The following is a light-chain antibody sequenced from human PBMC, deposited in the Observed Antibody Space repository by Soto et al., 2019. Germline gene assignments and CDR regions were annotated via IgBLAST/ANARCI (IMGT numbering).Light chain of an antibody. CDR2: KAS. J-gene: IGKJ3*01. CDR3: QQANSFPRT. Sequence: DIQMTQSPSTLSAFVGDRVTITCRASQSISTWLAWYQQKPGKVPKLLIFKASSLQSGVPSRFSGSGSGTDFTLTISSLQPDDFATYYCQQANSFPRTFGPGTKVDIK. V-gene: IGKV1-5*03. CDR1: QSISTW.